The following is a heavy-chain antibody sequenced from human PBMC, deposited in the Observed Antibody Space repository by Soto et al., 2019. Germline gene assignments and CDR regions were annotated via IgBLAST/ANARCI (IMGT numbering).Heavy chain of an antibody. D-gene: IGHD2-21*01. CDR1: GGSISSYY. CDR2: IYYSGST. CDR3: ARLWGDYAFDI. V-gene: IGHV4-59*01. J-gene: IGHJ3*02. Sequence: ETLSLTCTVSGGSISSYYWSWIRQPPGKGLEWIGYIYYSGSTNYNPSLKSRVTISVDTSKNQFSLKLSSVTAADTAVYYCARLWGDYAFDIWGQGTMVTVSS.